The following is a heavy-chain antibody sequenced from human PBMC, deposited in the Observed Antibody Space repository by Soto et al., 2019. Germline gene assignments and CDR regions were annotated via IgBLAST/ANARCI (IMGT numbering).Heavy chain of an antibody. CDR3: ARAPRRGYSYGPLV. CDR1: GGSVSSSSYY. CDR2: IYYSGST. D-gene: IGHD5-18*01. Sequence: ASETLSLTCTVSGGSVSSSSYYWGWIRQPPGKGLEWIGSIYYSGSTYYNPSLKSRVTISVDTSKNQFSLKLSSVTAADTAVYYCARAPRRGYSYGPLVWGQGTLVTVSS. V-gene: IGHV4-39*01. J-gene: IGHJ4*02.